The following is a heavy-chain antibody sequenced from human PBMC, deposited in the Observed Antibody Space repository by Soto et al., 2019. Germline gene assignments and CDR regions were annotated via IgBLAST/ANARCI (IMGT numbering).Heavy chain of an antibody. CDR2: ISGSGGST. D-gene: IGHD2-15*01. J-gene: IGHJ2*01. Sequence: EVQLLESGGGLVQPGGSLRLSCAASGFTFSSYAMSWVRQAPGKGLEWVSAISGSGGSTYYADSVKGRFTISRDNSKNTVYLQMNSLTNEDKAVYYFAKSCSGGSCYYWYFDLWGPGTLVTVSS. V-gene: IGHV3-23*01. CDR1: GFTFSSYA. CDR3: AKSCSGGSCYYWYFDL.